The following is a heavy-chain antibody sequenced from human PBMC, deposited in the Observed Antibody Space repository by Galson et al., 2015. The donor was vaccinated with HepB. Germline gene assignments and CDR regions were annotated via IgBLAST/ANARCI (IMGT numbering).Heavy chain of an antibody. CDR2: ISYDGSNK. J-gene: IGHJ4*02. CDR3: ARDRSRFTGSSWYYFDY. V-gene: IGHV3-30-3*01. CDR1: GFTFSSYA. D-gene: IGHD6-13*01. Sequence: SLRLSCAASGFTFSSYAMHWVRQAPGKGLEWVAVISYDGSNKYYADSVKGRFTISRDNSKNTLYLQMNSLRAEDTAVYYCARDRSRFTGSSWYYFDYWGQGTLVTVSS.